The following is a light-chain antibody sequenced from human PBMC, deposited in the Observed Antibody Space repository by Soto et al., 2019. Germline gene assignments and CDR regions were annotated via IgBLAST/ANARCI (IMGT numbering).Light chain of an antibody. Sequence: QSVLTQPPSASGTPGQRVTISCSGSSSNIGSNTVNWYQQLPGTAPKLLIYSNNQLPSGVPDRFSGSKSGTSASLAIRGLQSEDEADYYCAAWDDSLNGRVFGGGTKLTVL. CDR1: SSNIGSNT. V-gene: IGLV1-44*01. J-gene: IGLJ3*02. CDR3: AAWDDSLNGRV. CDR2: SNN.